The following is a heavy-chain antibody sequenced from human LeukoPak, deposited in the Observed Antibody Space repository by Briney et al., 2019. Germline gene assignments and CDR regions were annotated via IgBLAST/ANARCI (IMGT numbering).Heavy chain of an antibody. CDR1: GYTFTSYG. V-gene: IGHV1-18*01. J-gene: IGHJ5*02. CDR2: ISAYNGNT. CDR3: ARDGYYDFWSGYYPNWFDP. D-gene: IGHD3-3*01. Sequence: ASVKVSCKASGYTFTSYGISWVRQAPGQGLEWMGWISAYNGNTNYAQKLQGRVTMTTDTSTSTAYMELRSLRSDDTAAYYCARDGYYDFWSGYYPNWFDPWGQGTLVTVSS.